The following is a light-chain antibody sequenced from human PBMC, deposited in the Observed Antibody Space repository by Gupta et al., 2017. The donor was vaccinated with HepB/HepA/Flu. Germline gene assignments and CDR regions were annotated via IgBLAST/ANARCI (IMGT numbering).Light chain of an antibody. Sequence: EIVLTQSPATLSLSPGERATLSCRATQSVGTYLAWYQHKPGQAPRLLIYDASNRDTGIAARFCGSGSGTDLALTISSREQEDFAGYYCQQHSDWPLFTFGRGTRVDIK. CDR3: QQHSDWPLFT. CDR1: QSVGTY. CDR2: DAS. J-gene: IGKJ3*01. V-gene: IGKV3-11*01.